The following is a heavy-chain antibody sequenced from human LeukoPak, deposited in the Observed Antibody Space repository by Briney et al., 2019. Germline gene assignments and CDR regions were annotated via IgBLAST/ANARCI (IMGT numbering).Heavy chain of an antibody. J-gene: IGHJ5*02. V-gene: IGHV4-59*08. CDR1: GAPLNNYY. Sequence: PSETLSLTCTVSGAPLNNYYWNWVRQPPGKELEWIGNVDYSGSTRYNPSLKSRATMSLDSSKNQFSLRLTSVTAADMAVYHCAMQVGIYGDYNNWFDPWGQGTLVTVSS. CDR2: VDYSGST. D-gene: IGHD4-17*01. CDR3: AMQVGIYGDYNNWFDP.